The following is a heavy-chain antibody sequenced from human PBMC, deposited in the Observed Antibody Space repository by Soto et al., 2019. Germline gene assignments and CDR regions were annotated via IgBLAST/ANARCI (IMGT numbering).Heavy chain of an antibody. J-gene: IGHJ4*02. D-gene: IGHD3-22*01. CDR3: AKAPQTMIVVVIHFDY. CDR1: GFTFSSYA. V-gene: IGHV3-23*01. CDR2: ISGSGGST. Sequence: HPGGTLRLSCAASGFTFSSYAMSWVRQAPGKGLEWVSAISGSGGSTYYADSVKGRFTISRDNSKNTLYLQMNSLRAEDTAVYYCAKAPQTMIVVVIHFDYWGQGTLVTVSS.